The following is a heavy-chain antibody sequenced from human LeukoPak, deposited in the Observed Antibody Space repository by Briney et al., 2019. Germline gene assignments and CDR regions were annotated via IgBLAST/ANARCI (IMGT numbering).Heavy chain of an antibody. V-gene: IGHV3-73*01. J-gene: IGHJ6*03. Sequence: GGSLKLSRAASGFTFSGSAMHSVRQASGNGLEWVGRIRSKATSYATAYAASAKGRFTISRDDSKNAAYLQMNSLKTEDTAVYYCTRHLGYCSSTSCPTSGYYYMDVWGKGTTVTVSS. CDR1: GFTFSGSA. CDR2: IRSKATSYAT. D-gene: IGHD2-2*03. CDR3: TRHLGYCSSTSCPTSGYYYMDV.